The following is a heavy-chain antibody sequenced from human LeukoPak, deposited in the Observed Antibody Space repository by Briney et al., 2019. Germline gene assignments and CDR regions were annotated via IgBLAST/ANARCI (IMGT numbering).Heavy chain of an antibody. Sequence: PGGSLRLTCAASRFTFSNYGMSWVRQAPGKGLEWVSVISDRRYSTHSADSVKGRFTIFRDNSKNILYLQMNRLRAEDTALYYCAKVVTKWELLYFDYWGQGILVTVSS. CDR2: ISDRRYST. V-gene: IGHV3-23*01. J-gene: IGHJ4*02. CDR1: RFTFSNYG. CDR3: AKVVTKWELLYFDY. D-gene: IGHD1-26*01.